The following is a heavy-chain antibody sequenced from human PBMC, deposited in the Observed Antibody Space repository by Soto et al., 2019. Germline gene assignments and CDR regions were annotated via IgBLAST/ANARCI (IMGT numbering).Heavy chain of an antibody. CDR1: GGSISSSSYY. CDR3: ASLLGYCSGGSCFHFDY. CDR2: IYYSGST. Sequence: QLQLQESGPGLVKPSETLSLTCTVSGGSISSSSYYWGWIRQPPGKGLEWIGSIYYSGSTYYNPSLKSRVTISVDTSKNQFSLKLSSVTAADTAVYYCASLLGYCSGGSCFHFDYWCQGTLVTVSS. D-gene: IGHD2-15*01. V-gene: IGHV4-39*01. J-gene: IGHJ4*02.